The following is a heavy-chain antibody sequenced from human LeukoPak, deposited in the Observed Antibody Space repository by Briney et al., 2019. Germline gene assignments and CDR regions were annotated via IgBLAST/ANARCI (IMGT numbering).Heavy chain of an antibody. J-gene: IGHJ4*02. D-gene: IGHD1-26*01. CDR2: ISTSSSYI. V-gene: IGHV3-21*01. CDR1: GFTFNTYG. CDR3: ARDNGFGSGTYYSDY. Sequence: GGSLRLSCAASGFTFNTYGVNWVRQAPGKGLEGVSFISTSSSYIYYADSVKGRFTISRDNAKNSLYLQINSLRVEDTAVYYCARDNGFGSGTYYSDYWGQGTLVAVSS.